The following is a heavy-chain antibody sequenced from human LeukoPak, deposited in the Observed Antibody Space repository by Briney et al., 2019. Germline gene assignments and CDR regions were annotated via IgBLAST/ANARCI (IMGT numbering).Heavy chain of an antibody. Sequence: PSETLSLTCTVSGYSISSGYYWGWIRQPPGKGLEWIGSIYHSGSTYYNPSLKSRVTISVDTSKNQFSLKLSSVTAADTAVYYCARDSSSWSSFFYYYYYMDVWGKGTTVTISS. V-gene: IGHV4-38-2*02. J-gene: IGHJ6*03. CDR2: IYHSGST. CDR3: ARDSSSWSSFFYYYYYMDV. D-gene: IGHD6-13*01. CDR1: GYSISSGYY.